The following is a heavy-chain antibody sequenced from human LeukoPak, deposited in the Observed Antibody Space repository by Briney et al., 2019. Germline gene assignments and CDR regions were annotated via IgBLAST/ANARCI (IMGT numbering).Heavy chain of an antibody. D-gene: IGHD2-15*01. J-gene: IGHJ6*03. V-gene: IGHV4-39*07. Sequence: PSETLSLTCSVSGGSISSSNYYWGWIRQPPGKGLEWIGTIYYSGSTNYNPSLKSRVTISLDTSNNQFSLKLSSVTAADTAVYYCARGYCSGGSCYSYYYYNYMDVWGKGTTVTVSS. CDR1: GGSISSSNYY. CDR2: IYYSGST. CDR3: ARGYCSGGSCYSYYYYNYMDV.